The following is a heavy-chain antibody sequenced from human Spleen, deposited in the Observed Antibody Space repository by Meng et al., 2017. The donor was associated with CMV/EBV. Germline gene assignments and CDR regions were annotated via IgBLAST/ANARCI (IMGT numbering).Heavy chain of an antibody. V-gene: IGHV3-20*04. CDR2: INWNGGST. CDR1: GGSISSSSYY. CDR3: ARERDYSWGLLRYYGMDV. Sequence: GGSLRLSCTVSGGSISSSSYYWGWIRQPPGKGLEWVSGINWNGGSTGYADSVKGRFTISRDNAKNSLYLQMNSLRAEDTAVYYCARERDYSWGLLRYYGMDVWGQGTTVTVSS. D-gene: IGHD4-11*01. J-gene: IGHJ6*02.